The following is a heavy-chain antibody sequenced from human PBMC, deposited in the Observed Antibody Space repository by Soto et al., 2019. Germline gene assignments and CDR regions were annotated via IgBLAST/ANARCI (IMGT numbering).Heavy chain of an antibody. J-gene: IGHJ4*02. CDR2: MNAGSGNT. CDR3: ARVLRTYFYDSSGPFDY. D-gene: IGHD3-22*01. Sequence: ASVKVSCKASGYTFTSYAINWVRQATGQSLEWMGWMNAGSGNTRYAQKFQGRVTITRNTSISTAYMELSSLRSEDTAVYYCARVLRTYFYDSSGPFDYWGQGTLVTVSS. V-gene: IGHV1-8*01. CDR1: GYTFTSYA.